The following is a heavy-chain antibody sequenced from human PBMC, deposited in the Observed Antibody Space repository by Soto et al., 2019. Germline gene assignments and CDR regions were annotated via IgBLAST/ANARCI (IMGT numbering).Heavy chain of an antibody. CDR3: ARGGHRAAISLLGAFDI. CDR1: GGSISSGDYY. V-gene: IGHV4-30-4*01. J-gene: IGHJ3*02. CDR2: IYYSGST. Sequence: NPSETLSLTCTVSGGSISSGDYYWSWIRQPPGKGLEWIGYIYYSGSTYYNPSLKSRVTISVDTSKNQFSLKLSSVTAADTAVYYCARGGHRAAISLLGAFDIWGQGTMVTVSS. D-gene: IGHD2-2*02.